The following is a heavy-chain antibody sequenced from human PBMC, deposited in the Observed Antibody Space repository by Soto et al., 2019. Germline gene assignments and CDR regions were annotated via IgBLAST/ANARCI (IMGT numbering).Heavy chain of an antibody. CDR1: GFTFSSYA. V-gene: IGHV3-23*01. CDR2: ISGSGGST. J-gene: IGHJ4*02. Sequence: GGSLRLSCAASGFTFSSYAMSWVRQAPGKGLEWVSAISGSGGSTYYADSVKGRFTISRDNSKNTLYLQMNSLRAEDTAVYYCAKDMAGYSGYDKVYWGQGTLVTVSS. D-gene: IGHD5-12*01. CDR3: AKDMAGYSGYDKVY.